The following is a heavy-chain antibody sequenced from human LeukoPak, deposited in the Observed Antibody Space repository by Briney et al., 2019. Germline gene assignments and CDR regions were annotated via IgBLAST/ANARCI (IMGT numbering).Heavy chain of an antibody. D-gene: IGHD6-19*01. V-gene: IGHV1-69*06. J-gene: IGHJ5*02. CDR2: IIPNFGTP. Sequence: GASVKVSCKASGYTFTSYYMHWVRQAPGQGLEWMGGIIPNFGTPNYAQKFQGGVTITADKSTSTAYMELSSLRSEDTAVYYCARDPYSSGNYLFDPWGQGTLVTVSS. CDR1: GYTFTSYY. CDR3: ARDPYSSGNYLFDP.